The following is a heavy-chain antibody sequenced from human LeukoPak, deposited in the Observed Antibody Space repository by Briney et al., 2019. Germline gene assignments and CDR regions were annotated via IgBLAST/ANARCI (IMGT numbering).Heavy chain of an antibody. D-gene: IGHD6-13*01. CDR2: IYFSGST. V-gene: IGHV4-59*11. CDR1: GGSISSHH. Sequence: KPSETLSLTCSVSGGSISSHHWSWIRQPPGKGLEWIGYIYFSGSTNYNPSLKSRVTISVDTSKNQFSLKLSSVTAADTAVYYCARKRFLGSSCPVFDYWGQGTLVTVSS. CDR3: ARKRFLGSSCPVFDY. J-gene: IGHJ4*02.